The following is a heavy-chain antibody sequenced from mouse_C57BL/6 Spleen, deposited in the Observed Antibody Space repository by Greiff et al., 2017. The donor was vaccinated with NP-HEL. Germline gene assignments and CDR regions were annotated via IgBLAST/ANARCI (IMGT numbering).Heavy chain of an antibody. V-gene: IGHV5-4*01. J-gene: IGHJ1*03. CDR1: GFTFSSYA. CDR2: ISDGGSYT. CDR3: ARVAYSNWYFDV. D-gene: IGHD2-5*01. Sequence: EVQGVESGGGLVKPGGSLKLSCAASGFTFSSYAMSWVRQTPEKRLEWVATISDGGSYTYYPDNVKGRFTISRDNAKNNLYLQMSHLKSEDTAMYYCARVAYSNWYFDVWGTGTTVTVSS.